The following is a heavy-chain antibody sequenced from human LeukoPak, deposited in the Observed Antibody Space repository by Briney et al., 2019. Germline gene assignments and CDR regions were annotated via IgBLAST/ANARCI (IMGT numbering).Heavy chain of an antibody. J-gene: IGHJ4*02. CDR2: VHLNGAT. V-gene: IGHV4-4*02. CDR1: GGSILSTNW. CDR3: TRESGAFSPFGF. Sequence: PSGTLSLTCAVSGGSILSTNWWSWVRQPPGKGLEWIGEVHLNGATDYNPSVEGRVTMSIDKSKNHLSLEVISVTAADTAMYYCTRESGAFSPFGFWGQGTLVTVSS. D-gene: IGHD1-26*01.